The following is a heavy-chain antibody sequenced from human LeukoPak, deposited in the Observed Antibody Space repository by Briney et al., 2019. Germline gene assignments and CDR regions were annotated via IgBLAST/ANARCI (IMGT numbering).Heavy chain of an antibody. CDR1: GFTLSSYS. CDR2: ISSSSSYI. CDR3: ARDEEDYFDY. Sequence: GGSLRLSCAASGFTLSSYSMNWVRQAPGKGLEWVSSISSSSSYIYYADSVKGRFTISRDNAKNSLYLQMNSLRAEDTAVYYCARDEEDYFDYWGQGTLVTVSS. J-gene: IGHJ4*02. V-gene: IGHV3-21*01.